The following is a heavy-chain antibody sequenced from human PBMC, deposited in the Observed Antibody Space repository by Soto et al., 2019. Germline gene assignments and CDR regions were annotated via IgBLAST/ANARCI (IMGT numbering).Heavy chain of an antibody. CDR2: ISSSSSDT. CDR1: GFNFNDYY. V-gene: IGHV3-11*06. D-gene: IGHD3-10*01. J-gene: IGHJ4*02. CDR3: ARGSSTVRGVTITVTNFDY. Sequence: PGGSLRISCAASGFNFNDYYMTWIHQTPGKGLEWISYISSSSSDTKYADSVKGRFTISRDNANTSLYLQMHSLRAEDTAVYFCARGSSTVRGVTITVTNFDYWGQGTLVTVSS.